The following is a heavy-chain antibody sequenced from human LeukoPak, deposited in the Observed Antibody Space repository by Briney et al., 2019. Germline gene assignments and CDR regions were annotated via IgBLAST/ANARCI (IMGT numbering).Heavy chain of an antibody. J-gene: IGHJ4*02. D-gene: IGHD6-13*01. Sequence: SETLSLTCAVYGGSFSGYYWSWIRQPPGKGLEWIGEINHSGSTNYNPSLKSRVTISVDTSKNQFSLKLSSVTAADTAVYYCARETAAGTTIDYWGQGTPVTVSS. CDR1: GGSFSGYY. CDR2: INHSGST. CDR3: ARETAAGTTIDY. V-gene: IGHV4-34*01.